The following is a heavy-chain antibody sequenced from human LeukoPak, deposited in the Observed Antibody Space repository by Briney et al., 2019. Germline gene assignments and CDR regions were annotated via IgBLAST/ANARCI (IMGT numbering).Heavy chain of an antibody. Sequence: SETLSLTCTVSGGSISSGSYYWSWIRQPAGKGLEGIGRIYTSGSTNYNPSLKSRVTISVDTSKNQFSMKLGSVTAADTAVYYCARARSGSPYFDYWGQGTLVTVSS. J-gene: IGHJ4*02. V-gene: IGHV4-61*02. CDR2: IYTSGST. CDR1: GGSISSGSYY. D-gene: IGHD3-10*01. CDR3: ARARSGSPYFDY.